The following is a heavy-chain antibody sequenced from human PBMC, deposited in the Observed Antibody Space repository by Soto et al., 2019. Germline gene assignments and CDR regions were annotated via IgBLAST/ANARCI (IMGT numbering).Heavy chain of an antibody. CDR1: GFTFINDA. V-gene: IGHV3-23*01. CDR2: ISGGGDAT. Sequence: EVQLLESGGDSVQPGGSVRLSCAGSGFTFINDAMNWVRQAPGKGLEWVSTISGGGDATFFADSVRGRFTFSRDNSKNTVTLQMNSLGVDDTAVYYCARKVMGSTSRPDYWYFDLWGRGTLVTVSS. CDR3: ARKVMGSTSRPDYWYFDL. J-gene: IGHJ2*01. D-gene: IGHD3-16*01.